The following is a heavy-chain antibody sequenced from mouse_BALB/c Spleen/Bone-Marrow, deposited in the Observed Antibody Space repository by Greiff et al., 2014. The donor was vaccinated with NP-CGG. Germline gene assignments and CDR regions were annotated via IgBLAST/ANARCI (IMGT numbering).Heavy chain of an antibody. CDR3: TNHYFDY. V-gene: IGHV1S22*01. CDR1: GYTFTSYW. CDR2: IYPGSGST. J-gene: IGHJ2*01. Sequence: LQQSGSELVRPGASVKLSCKASGYTFTSYWMHWVKQRPGQGLEWIGNIYPGSGSTNYDEKFKSKATLTVDTSSSTAYIQLSSLTSEDSAVYYCTNHYFDYWGQGTTLTVSP.